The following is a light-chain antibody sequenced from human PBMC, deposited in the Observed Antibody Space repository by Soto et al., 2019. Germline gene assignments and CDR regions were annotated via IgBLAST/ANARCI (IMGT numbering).Light chain of an antibody. Sequence: DIQMTQSPSSVSASVGDRVTITCRASRGISTWVAWYQQKPGKAPKLLIYGASSLQSGVPSRFSGSGSGTDFTLTISSLQPEHFATYYCQQANSFPPTFGQGTKVEIK. CDR1: RGISTW. V-gene: IGKV1-12*01. CDR2: GAS. CDR3: QQANSFPPT. J-gene: IGKJ2*01.